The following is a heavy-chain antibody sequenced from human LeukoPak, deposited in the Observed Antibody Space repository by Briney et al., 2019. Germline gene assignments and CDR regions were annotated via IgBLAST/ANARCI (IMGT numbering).Heavy chain of an antibody. D-gene: IGHD4-17*01. Sequence: GGSLRLSCAASGFTFSSYSMNWVRQAPGKGLEWVSYISSSSSTIYYADSVKGRFTISRDNAKNSLYLQMNSLRDEDTAVYYCARDGFKGGEAYYYGMDVWGQGTTVTVSS. CDR1: GFTFSSYS. CDR3: ARDGFKGGEAYYYGMDV. V-gene: IGHV3-48*02. CDR2: ISSSSSTI. J-gene: IGHJ6*02.